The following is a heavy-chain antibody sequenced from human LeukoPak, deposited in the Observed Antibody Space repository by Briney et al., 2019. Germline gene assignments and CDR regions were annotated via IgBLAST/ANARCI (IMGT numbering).Heavy chain of an antibody. J-gene: IGHJ6*03. CDR3: ARAGYGDYDPYYYYYYMDV. D-gene: IGHD4-17*01. CDR1: GYTFTDYY. V-gene: IGHV1-2*02. Sequence: GASVTVSFKASGYTFTDYYMHWVGQAPGQGLEGMGWINPNSGGTNYAQKFQGRVTMTRATSISTAYMELSRLRSDDTAVYYCARAGYGDYDPYYYYYYMDVWGKGTPVTVSS. CDR2: INPNSGGT.